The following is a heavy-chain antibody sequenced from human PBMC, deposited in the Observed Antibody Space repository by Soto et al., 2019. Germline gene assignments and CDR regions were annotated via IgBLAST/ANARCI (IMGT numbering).Heavy chain of an antibody. V-gene: IGHV1-18*01. Sequence: ASVKVSCKASGYTFTSYGISWVRQAPGQGLEWMGWISAYNGNTNYAQKLQGRVTMTTDTSKNQFSLQLKSVTPEDTAVYYCARESVRQQLAYYFDYWGQGTLVTVSS. D-gene: IGHD6-13*01. CDR2: ISAYNGNT. J-gene: IGHJ4*02. CDR1: GYTFTSYG. CDR3: ARESVRQQLAYYFDY.